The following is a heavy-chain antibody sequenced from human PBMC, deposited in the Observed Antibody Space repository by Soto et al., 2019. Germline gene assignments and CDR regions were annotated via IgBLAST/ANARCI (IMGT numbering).Heavy chain of an antibody. CDR1: GFIFDDFA. J-gene: IGHJ6*02. CDR2: ISWNSGSI. Sequence: DAHLVESGGGLVQPGRSLRLSCVASGFIFDDFAMHWVRQAPGKGLEWVSGISWNSGSIGYAGSVMGRFTISRDNAKNSLYLQMNSLRAEDTAFYYCAKDISGAARDPYGMDVWGQGTTVTVSS. V-gene: IGHV3-9*01. CDR3: AKDISGAARDPYGMDV. D-gene: IGHD6-6*01.